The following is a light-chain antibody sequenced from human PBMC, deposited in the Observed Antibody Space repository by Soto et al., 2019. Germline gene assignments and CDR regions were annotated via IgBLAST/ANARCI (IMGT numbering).Light chain of an antibody. CDR2: LTS. CDR3: MQGLQTLPT. J-gene: IGKJ3*01. Sequence: DIVMTQSPLSLPVTPGEPASISCRSSQSLLHSDGYNYLDWYLQKPGQSPQLLIYLTSKRASGVXDXXSGSVSGTDFILKISRVEAEDVGVYYCMQGLQTLPTFGPGTKVHIK. V-gene: IGKV2-28*01. CDR1: QSLLHSDGYNY.